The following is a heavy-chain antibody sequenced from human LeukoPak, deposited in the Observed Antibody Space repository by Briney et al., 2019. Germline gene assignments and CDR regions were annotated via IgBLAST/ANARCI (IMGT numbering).Heavy chain of an antibody. Sequence: KGGESLKISCKGSGYSFTSYWIGWVRPMPGKGLEWMGIIYPGDSDTRYSPSFQGQVTISPDKSISTAYLQWSSLKASDTAMYYCARRVYSSSWYWFDPWGQGTLVTVSS. CDR3: ARRVYSSSWYWFDP. V-gene: IGHV5-51*01. D-gene: IGHD6-13*01. CDR1: GYSFTSYW. CDR2: IYPGDSDT. J-gene: IGHJ5*02.